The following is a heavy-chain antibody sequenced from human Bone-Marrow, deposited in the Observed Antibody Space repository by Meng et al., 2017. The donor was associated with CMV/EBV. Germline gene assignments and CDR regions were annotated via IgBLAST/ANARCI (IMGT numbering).Heavy chain of an antibody. CDR2: ISSSSSYI. J-gene: IGHJ5*02. CDR3: ARGLNEFPTGDYGNWFDP. CDR1: GFTFSSYS. V-gene: IGHV3-21*04. Sequence: GESLKISCAASGFTFSSYSMNWVRQAPGKGLEWVSSISSSSSYIYYADSVKGRFTISRDNSKNTLYLQMNSLRAEDTAVYYCARGLNEFPTGDYGNWFDPWGQGTLVTVSS. D-gene: IGHD4-17*01.